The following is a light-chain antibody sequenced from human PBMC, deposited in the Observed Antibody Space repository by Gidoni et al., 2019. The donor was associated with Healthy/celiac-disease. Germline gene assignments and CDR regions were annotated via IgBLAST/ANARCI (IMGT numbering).Light chain of an antibody. CDR3: QQYYSTPIT. CDR2: WAS. CDR1: QSVLYSSNNKNY. Sequence: DSVMTQSTDSLAVSLGERATINCKSSQSVLYSSNNKNYFAWYQQKPGQPPKLLIYWASTRESGVPDRFSGSGSGTDFTLTISSLQAEDVAVYYCQQYYSTPITFGQGTRLEIK. J-gene: IGKJ5*01. V-gene: IGKV4-1*01.